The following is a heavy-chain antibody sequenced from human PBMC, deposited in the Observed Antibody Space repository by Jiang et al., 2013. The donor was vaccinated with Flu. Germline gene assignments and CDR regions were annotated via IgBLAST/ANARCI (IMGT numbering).Heavy chain of an antibody. CDR3: AKRGQMATNYWYFDL. CDR2: ISGSGGST. D-gene: IGHD5-24*01. J-gene: IGHJ2*01. CDR1: GFTFSSYA. V-gene: IGHV3-23*01. Sequence: PGGSLRLSCAASGFTFSSYAMSWVRQAPGKGLEWVSAISGSGGSTYYADSVKGRFTISRDNSKNTLYLQMNSLRAEDTAVYYCAKRGQMATNYWYFDLWGRGTLVTVSS.